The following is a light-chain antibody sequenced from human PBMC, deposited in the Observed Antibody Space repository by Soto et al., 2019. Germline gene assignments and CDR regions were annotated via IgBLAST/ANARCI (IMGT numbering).Light chain of an antibody. J-gene: IGLJ3*02. V-gene: IGLV1-40*01. CDR2: GNS. CDR3: QSYDSSLSGWV. Sequence: QSVLTQPPSVSGAPGQRVTISCTGSSSNIGAGYDVHWYQQLLGTAPKLLIYGNSNRPSGVPDRFSGSKSGTSASLAITGRKAEDEADYYCQSYDSSLSGWVFGGGTTLTVL. CDR1: SSNIGAGYD.